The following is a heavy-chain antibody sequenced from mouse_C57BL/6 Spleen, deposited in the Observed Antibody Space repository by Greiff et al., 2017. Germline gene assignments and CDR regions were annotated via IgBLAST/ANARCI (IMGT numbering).Heavy chain of an antibody. J-gene: IGHJ2*01. D-gene: IGHD1-1*01. Sequence: QVQLQQPGAELVKPGASVKLSCKASGYTFTSYWMHWVKQRPGQGLEWIGMIHPNSGSTNYNEKFKSKATLTVDKSSSTAYMQLSSLTSEDSAVSYCERRPFGTVVENYFDYWGQGTTLTVSS. CDR1: GYTFTSYW. V-gene: IGHV1-64*01. CDR3: ERRPFGTVVENYFDY. CDR2: IHPNSGST.